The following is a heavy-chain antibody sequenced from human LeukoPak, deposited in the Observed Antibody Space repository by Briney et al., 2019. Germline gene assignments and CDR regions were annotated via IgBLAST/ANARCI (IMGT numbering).Heavy chain of an antibody. CDR3: ARDLSPVVRASPMGY. CDR1: GFTFSDYY. J-gene: IGHJ4*02. CDR2: ISSSSTYT. Sequence: PGGSLRLSCAASGFTFSDYYMSWIRQAPGKGLEWVSYISSSSTYTNYADSVKGRFTMSSDTSKNTLSLQMNSLRAEDTAVYYCARDLSPVVRASPMGYWGQGTLVTVSS. V-gene: IGHV3-11*06. D-gene: IGHD3-10*01.